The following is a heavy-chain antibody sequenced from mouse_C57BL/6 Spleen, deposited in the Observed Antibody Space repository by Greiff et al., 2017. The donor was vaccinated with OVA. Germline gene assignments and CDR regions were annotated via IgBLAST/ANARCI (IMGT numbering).Heavy chain of an antibody. CDR3: ARSRATMVTTGFAY. V-gene: IGHV1-69*01. CDR1: GYTFTSYW. D-gene: IGHD2-2*01. Sequence: VQLQHPGAELVMPGASVKLSCKASGYTFTSYWMHWVKQRPGQGLEWIGEIDPSDSYTNYNQKFKGKSTLTVDKSSSTAYMQLSSLTSEDSAVYYCARSRATMVTTGFAYWGQGTLVTVSA. J-gene: IGHJ3*01. CDR2: IDPSDSYT.